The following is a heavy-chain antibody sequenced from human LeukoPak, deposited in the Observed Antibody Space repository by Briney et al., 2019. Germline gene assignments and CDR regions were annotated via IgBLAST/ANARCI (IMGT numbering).Heavy chain of an antibody. CDR2: VSHTEGT. Sequence: SETLSLTCGVFGVSINDYYWSWIRQSPGKGLEWIGEVSHTEGTRYNPSLESRVTMSVGTSENQLSLKLIFVTAADTAVYYCARIRCGHSGSVCYNHWGLGTLVTVSS. D-gene: IGHD2-21*01. J-gene: IGHJ4*02. CDR3: ARIRCGHSGSVCYNH. CDR1: GVSINDYY. V-gene: IGHV4-34*01.